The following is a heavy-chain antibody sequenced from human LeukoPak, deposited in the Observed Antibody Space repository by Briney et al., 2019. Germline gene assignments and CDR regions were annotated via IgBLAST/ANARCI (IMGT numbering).Heavy chain of an antibody. CDR1: GITFNNYG. Sequence: GGSLRLSCAASGITFNNYGLNWVRQAPGKGLEWVSYISSSGSTIYYADSVKGRFTISRDNAKNSLYLQMNSLRAEDTAVYYCAELGITMIGGVWGKGTTVTISS. CDR3: AELGITMIGGV. V-gene: IGHV3-48*03. CDR2: ISSSGSTI. J-gene: IGHJ6*04. D-gene: IGHD3-10*02.